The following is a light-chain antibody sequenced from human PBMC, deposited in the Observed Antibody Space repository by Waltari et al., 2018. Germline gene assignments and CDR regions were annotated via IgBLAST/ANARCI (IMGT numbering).Light chain of an antibody. V-gene: IGLV2-14*01. CDR2: VVG. Sequence: QSALTQPASVSGSPGQSISISCTGTSGDVGGYNFVSWYQRLPGKAPKLKIYVVGTRPAGFLMRFAGSRSGDAASVSMSGLQADDEADYYCCSDTRSGSLVFGGGTKLTVL. CDR1: SGDVGGYNF. J-gene: IGLJ2*01. CDR3: CSDTRSGSLV.